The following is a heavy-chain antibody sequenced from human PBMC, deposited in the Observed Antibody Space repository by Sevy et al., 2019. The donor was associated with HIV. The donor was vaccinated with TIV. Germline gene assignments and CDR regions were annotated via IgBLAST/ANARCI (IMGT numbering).Heavy chain of an antibody. CDR1: GYNVNNYY. D-gene: IGHD3-22*01. Sequence: ASVKVSCKASGYNVNNYYMHWVRQAPGQGLEWMGLTNPSGGSTSYAQKFQGRVTMTRDTSTSTLHMELSSLRSEDTAVYYRARVYYYDYSGPGYWGQGTLVTVSS. J-gene: IGHJ4*02. V-gene: IGHV1-46*02. CDR3: ARVYYYDYSGPGY. CDR2: TNPSGGST.